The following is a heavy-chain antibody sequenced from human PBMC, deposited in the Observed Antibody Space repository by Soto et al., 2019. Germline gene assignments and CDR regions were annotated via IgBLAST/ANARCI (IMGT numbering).Heavy chain of an antibody. D-gene: IGHD5-12*01. CDR2: INHSGST. CDR3: ASLSGYDYYYYYGMDV. V-gene: IGHV4-34*01. Sequence: QVQLQQWGAGLLKPSETLSLTCAVYGGSFSGCYWSWIRQPPGKGLEWIGEINHSGSTNYNPSLKSRVTISVDTSKNQFSLKLSSVTAADTAVYYCASLSGYDYYYYYGMDVWGQGTTVTVSS. CDR1: GGSFSGCY. J-gene: IGHJ6*02.